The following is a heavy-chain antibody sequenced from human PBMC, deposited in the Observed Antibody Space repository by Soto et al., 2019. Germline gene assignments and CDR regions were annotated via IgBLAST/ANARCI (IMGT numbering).Heavy chain of an antibody. CDR3: ARDPRSRYCSSTSCRTYYYYYMDV. CDR1: GYTFTSYA. D-gene: IGHD2-2*01. V-gene: IGHV1-3*01. J-gene: IGHJ6*03. Sequence: ASVKVSCKASGYTFTSYAMHWVRQAPGQRLEWMGWINAGNGNTKYSQKFQGRVTITRDTSASTAYTELSSLRSEDTAVYYCARDPRSRYCSSTSCRTYYYYYMDVWGKGTTVTVSS. CDR2: INAGNGNT.